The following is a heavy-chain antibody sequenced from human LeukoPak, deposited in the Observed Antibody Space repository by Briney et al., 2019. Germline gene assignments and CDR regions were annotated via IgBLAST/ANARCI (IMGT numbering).Heavy chain of an antibody. Sequence: PGRSLRLSCAASGFTFSSYAMHWVRLAPGKGLEWVAVISYDGSNKYYADSVKGRFTISRDNSKNTLYLQMNSLRAEDTAVYYCARSPRVAGSRYYFDYWGQGTLVTVSS. CDR2: ISYDGSNK. CDR1: GFTFSSYA. CDR3: ARSPRVAGSRYYFDY. J-gene: IGHJ4*02. D-gene: IGHD2-2*01. V-gene: IGHV3-30*04.